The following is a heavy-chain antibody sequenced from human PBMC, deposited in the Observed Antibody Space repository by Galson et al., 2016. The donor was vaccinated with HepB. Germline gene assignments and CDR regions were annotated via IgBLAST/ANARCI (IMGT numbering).Heavy chain of an antibody. CDR2: ISNSGGGT. D-gene: IGHD4-23*01. J-gene: IGHJ4*02. V-gene: IGHV3-23*01. Sequence: SLRLSCATSGFTFSDYALSWVRQAPGKGLEWVSAISNSGGGTYYADSVKGRFTISRDNSTSTAYLDLRSLRSDDTAVYYCARDFGQVWFDDSGGQQSDYWGQGSLVTVSS. CDR1: GFTFSDYA. CDR3: ARDFGQVWFDDSGGQQSDY.